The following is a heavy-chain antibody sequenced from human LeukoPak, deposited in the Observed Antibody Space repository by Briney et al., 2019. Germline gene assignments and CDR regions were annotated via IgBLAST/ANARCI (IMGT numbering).Heavy chain of an antibody. V-gene: IGHV3-30-3*01. D-gene: IGHD2-2*01. CDR3: ARDRSSSADYYFDY. CDR1: GFTFNKYA. J-gene: IGHJ4*02. Sequence: GGSLRLSCAASGFTFNKYAMHWVRQAPGKGLEWVAVISTDGNDKYSADSVKGRLTISRDNSKNTLYLQMNSLRAEDTAVYFYARDRSSSADYYFDYWGQGTLVTVSS. CDR2: ISTDGNDK.